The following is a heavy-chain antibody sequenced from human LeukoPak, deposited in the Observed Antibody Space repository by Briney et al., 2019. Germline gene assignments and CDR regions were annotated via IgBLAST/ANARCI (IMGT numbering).Heavy chain of an antibody. J-gene: IGHJ4*02. CDR1: GGSISSSSYY. Sequence: SETLSLTCTVSGGSISSSSYYWGWIRQPPGKGLEWIGSIYYSGSTYYNSSLKSRVTISVDTSKNQFSLKVSSVTAADTAVYYCGRLRGNDADYWGQGTLVTVSS. D-gene: IGHD1-1*01. V-gene: IGHV4-39*01. CDR2: IYYSGST. CDR3: GRLRGNDADY.